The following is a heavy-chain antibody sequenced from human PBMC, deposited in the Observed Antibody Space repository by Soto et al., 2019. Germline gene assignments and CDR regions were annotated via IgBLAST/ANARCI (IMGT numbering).Heavy chain of an antibody. J-gene: IGHJ5*02. CDR3: VRHAFTMDRGPFDP. V-gene: IGHV5-51*01. Sequence: PGESLKISFKGSGYSFGMFWIGWVLQTSGKGLEYMGIIYPGDSDTKYNPSFQGQVTMSVDKSINTAYLQWRSLRASDTAIYYCVRHAFTMDRGPFDPWGQGTQVTVSS. CDR2: IYPGDSDT. CDR1: GYSFGMFW. D-gene: IGHD2-2*03.